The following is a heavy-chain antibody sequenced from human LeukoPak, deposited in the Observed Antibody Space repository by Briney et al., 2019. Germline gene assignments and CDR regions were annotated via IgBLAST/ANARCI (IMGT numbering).Heavy chain of an antibody. J-gene: IGHJ4*02. CDR2: ISAYNGNT. Sequence: ASVKVSCKASGYTFTSYGISWARQAPGQGLEWMGWISAYNGNTNYAQKLQGRVTMTTDTSTSTAYMELRSLRSDDTAVYYCARDPCSSTSCPFDYWGQGTLVTVSS. D-gene: IGHD2-2*01. CDR1: GYTFTSYG. CDR3: ARDPCSSTSCPFDY. V-gene: IGHV1-18*04.